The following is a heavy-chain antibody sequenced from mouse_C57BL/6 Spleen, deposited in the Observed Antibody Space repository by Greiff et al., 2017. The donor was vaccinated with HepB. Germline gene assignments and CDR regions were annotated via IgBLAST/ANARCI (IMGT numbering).Heavy chain of an antibody. D-gene: IGHD1-1*01. CDR1: GFTFSDYG. CDR3: ARAELLRYFDV. J-gene: IGHJ1*03. V-gene: IGHV5-17*01. CDR2: ISSGSSTI. Sequence: EVMLVESGGGLVKPGGSLKLSCAASGFTFSDYGMHWVRQAPEKGLEWVAYISSGSSTIYYADTVKGRFPISRDNAKNTLFLQMTSLRSEDTAMYYCARAELLRYFDVWGTGTTVTSSS.